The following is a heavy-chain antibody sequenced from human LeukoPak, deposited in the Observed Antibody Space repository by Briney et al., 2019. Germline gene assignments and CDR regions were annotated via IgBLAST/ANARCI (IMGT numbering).Heavy chain of an antibody. J-gene: IGHJ3*02. CDR2: ISSSGNII. D-gene: IGHD3-10*01. Sequence: GGSLRLSCAASGFTFSDYFMSWIRQAPGKGLEWVSYISSSGNIIYYADSMKGRFIISRDNAKNSLYLQMNSLRVEDTALYYCARDYGYSGSYYMYAFDIWGQGTMVTVSS. CDR3: ARDYGYSGSYYMYAFDI. CDR1: GFTFSDYF. V-gene: IGHV3-11*01.